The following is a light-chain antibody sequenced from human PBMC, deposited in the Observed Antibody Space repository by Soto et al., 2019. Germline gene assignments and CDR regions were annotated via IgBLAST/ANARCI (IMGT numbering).Light chain of an antibody. CDR2: SNN. CDR3: AAWDDSLNGYV. V-gene: IGLV1-44*01. Sequence: QSLLTQPPSSSGTPGQRVTISCSGSISNIGSNIVNWYQQLPGTAPKLLIYSNNQRPSGVPDRFSGSKSGTSASLAISGLQSEDEADYYCAAWDDSLNGYVFGTGTKVT. CDR1: ISNIGSNI. J-gene: IGLJ1*01.